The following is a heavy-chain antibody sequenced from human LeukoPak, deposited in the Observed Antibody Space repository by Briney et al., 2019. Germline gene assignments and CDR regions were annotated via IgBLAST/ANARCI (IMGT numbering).Heavy chain of an antibody. V-gene: IGHV4-34*01. CDR3: ARQGGVTMIVVVMRGCWFDP. Sequence: PSETLSLTCAVYGGSFSGYYWSWIRQPPGKGLEWIGEINHSGSTNYNPSLKSRVTISVDTSKNQFSLKLSSVTAADTAVYYCARQGGVTMIVVVMRGCWFDPWGQGTLVTVSS. J-gene: IGHJ5*02. D-gene: IGHD3-22*01. CDR2: INHSGST. CDR1: GGSFSGYY.